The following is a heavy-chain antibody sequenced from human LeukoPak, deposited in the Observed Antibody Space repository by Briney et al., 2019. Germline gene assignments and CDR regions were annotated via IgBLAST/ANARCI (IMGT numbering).Heavy chain of an antibody. V-gene: IGHV3-66*02. CDR1: GLSVSSNY. J-gene: IGHJ4*02. CDR2: IYSGGST. Sequence: GGSLRLSCAASGLSVSSNYMSWVRRAPGKGLEWVSVIYSGGSTYYADSVKGRFTISRDNSQNTLYLQMDSLRTEGTAVYYCARADSSERRKHYLDNWGMGTLVTVSS. CDR3: ARADSSERRKHYLDN. D-gene: IGHD3-22*01.